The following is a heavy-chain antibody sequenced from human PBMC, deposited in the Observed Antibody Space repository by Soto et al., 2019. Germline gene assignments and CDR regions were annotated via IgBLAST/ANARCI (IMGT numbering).Heavy chain of an antibody. J-gene: IGHJ4*02. CDR2: ISYDGSNK. D-gene: IGHD3-10*01. Sequence: PGGSLRLSCAASGFTFSSYGMHWVRQAPGKGLEWVAVISYDGSNKYYADSVKGRFTISRDNSKNTLYLQMNSLRAEDTAVYYCAKGSSITMVRGVMAYWGQGTLVTVSS. CDR3: AKGSSITMVRGVMAY. CDR1: GFTFSSYG. V-gene: IGHV3-30*18.